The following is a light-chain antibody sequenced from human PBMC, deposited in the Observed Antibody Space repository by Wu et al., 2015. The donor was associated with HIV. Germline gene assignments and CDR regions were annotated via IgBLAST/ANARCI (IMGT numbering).Light chain of an antibody. CDR2: GSS. CDR3: QLYGSTSYT. V-gene: IGKV3-20*01. Sequence: EIVLTQSPGTLSLSPGERATLSCRASQRINTKYLAWYQQKFGQAPRLLIYGSSIRATGIPDRFSGSGSGTDFSLTISRLEPEDFAVYYCQLYGSTSYTFGQGTKLETK. J-gene: IGKJ2*01. CDR1: QRINTKY.